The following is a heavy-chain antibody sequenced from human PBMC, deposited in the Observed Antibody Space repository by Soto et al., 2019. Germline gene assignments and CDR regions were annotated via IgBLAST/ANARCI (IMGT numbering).Heavy chain of an antibody. D-gene: IGHD3-10*02. J-gene: IGHJ2*01. Sequence: GGSLRISCAASGFTFSSYAMSWVRQAPGKGLEWVSAISGSGGSTYYADSVKGRFTISRDNSKNTLYLQMNSLRAEDTAVYYCAKETLITMFFFFSSGYHRYLHAFPTRRSSDL. V-gene: IGHV3-23*01. CDR2: ISGSGGST. CDR3: AKETLITMFFFFSSGYHRYLHAFPTRRSSDL. CDR1: GFTFSSYA.